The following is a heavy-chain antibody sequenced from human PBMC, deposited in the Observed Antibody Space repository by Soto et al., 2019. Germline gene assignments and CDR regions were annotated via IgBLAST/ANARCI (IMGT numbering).Heavy chain of an antibody. J-gene: IGHJ6*02. V-gene: IGHV3-74*01. CDR2: VKSDGSST. CDR3: ARDYDILTGYPDYYYGMDV. CDR1: GFTFSNYW. Sequence: PGGSLRLSCVGSGFTFSNYWMHWVRQAPGKGLEWVSCVKSDGSSTSYADSVKGRFTISRDNAKNTLYLQMNSLRAEDTAVYYCARDYDILTGYPDYYYGMDVWGQGTTVTVSS. D-gene: IGHD3-9*01.